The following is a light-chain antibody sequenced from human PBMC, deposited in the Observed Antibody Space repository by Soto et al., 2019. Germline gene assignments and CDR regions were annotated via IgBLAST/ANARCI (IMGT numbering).Light chain of an antibody. V-gene: IGKV1-39*01. CDR1: QDINVY. CDR3: QHGYVAPYS. CDR2: SAS. J-gene: IGKJ2*03. Sequence: DIQMTQSPSSLSASIGDTVTITCRASQDINVYLNWYQQKPGEVSKLLIYSASTLHSGVPSRFTGSGSETDFTLTIRSLQPEDFATYYCQHGYVAPYSFGQGTKVDI.